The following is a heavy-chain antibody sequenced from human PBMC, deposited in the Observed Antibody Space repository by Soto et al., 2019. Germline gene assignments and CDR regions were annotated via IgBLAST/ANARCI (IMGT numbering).Heavy chain of an antibody. CDR2: FFYNGTT. CDR3: ARGRPYRVRGVRYYYYYMDV. V-gene: IGHV4-59*08. Sequence: PSETLSLTCTVSGGSISGYSWSWIRQPPGKGLQWIGYFFYNGTTRHNPSLKSRVTISEDTPNNQFSLRLSSVTAADTAVYYCARGRPYRVRGVRYYYYYMDVWGKGTTVTVAS. CDR1: GGSISGYS. D-gene: IGHD3-10*01. J-gene: IGHJ6*03.